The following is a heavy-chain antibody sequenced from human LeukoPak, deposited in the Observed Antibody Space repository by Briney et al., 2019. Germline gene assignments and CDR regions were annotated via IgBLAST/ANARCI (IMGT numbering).Heavy chain of an antibody. CDR2: IYYTGST. CDR1: GGSISSYY. V-gene: IGHV4-59*04. J-gene: IGHJ6*03. D-gene: IGHD4-23*01. Sequence: SETLSLTCTVSGGSISSYYWSWIRQPPGKGLEWIGYIYYTGSTYYNPSLKSRGTISVDTSKNQFSLKLSSVTAADTAVYYCARLHYGGNYGYYYYYMDVWGKGTTVTISS. CDR3: ARLHYGGNYGYYYYYMDV.